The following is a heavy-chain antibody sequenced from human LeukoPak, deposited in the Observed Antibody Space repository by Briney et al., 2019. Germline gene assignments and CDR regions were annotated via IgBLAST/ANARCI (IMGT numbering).Heavy chain of an antibody. J-gene: IGHJ4*02. D-gene: IGHD2-21*02. CDR1: GGTFSSYA. CDR2: IIPIFGTA. Sequence: ASVKVSCKASGGTFSSYAISWVRQAPGQGLEWMGWIIPIFGTANYAQKFQGRVTITADKSTSTAYMELSSLRSEDTAVYYCARSSVVTAMVHLDYWGQGTLVTVSS. V-gene: IGHV1-69*06. CDR3: ARSSVVTAMVHLDY.